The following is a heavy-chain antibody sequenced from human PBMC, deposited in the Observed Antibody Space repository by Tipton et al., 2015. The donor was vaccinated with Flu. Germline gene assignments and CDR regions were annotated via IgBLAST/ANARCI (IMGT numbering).Heavy chain of an antibody. CDR3: ASGKNYDILTGYYPFDY. CDR1: GGTFSSYA. D-gene: IGHD3-9*01. Sequence: QLVQSGAEVKKPGSSVKVSCKASGGTFSSYAISWVRQAPGQGLEWRGGIIPILGIANYAQKFQGRVTITADESTSTAYMELSSLRSEDTAVYYCASGKNYDILTGYYPFDYWGQGTLVTVSS. V-gene: IGHV1-69*01. J-gene: IGHJ4*02. CDR2: IIPILGIA.